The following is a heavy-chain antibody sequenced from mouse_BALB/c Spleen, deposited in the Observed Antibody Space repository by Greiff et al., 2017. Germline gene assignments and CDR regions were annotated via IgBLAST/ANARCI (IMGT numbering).Heavy chain of an antibody. CDR3: ARGGDGYDRYFDV. J-gene: IGHJ1*01. Sequence: EVMLVESGPELVKPGASVKISCKASGYTFTDYNMHWVKQSHGKSLEWIGYIYPYNGGTGYNQKFKSKATLTVDNSSSTAYMELRSLTSEDSAVYYCARGGDGYDRYFDVWGAGTTVTVSS. D-gene: IGHD2-2*01. V-gene: IGHV1S29*02. CDR2: IYPYNGGT. CDR1: GYTFTDYN.